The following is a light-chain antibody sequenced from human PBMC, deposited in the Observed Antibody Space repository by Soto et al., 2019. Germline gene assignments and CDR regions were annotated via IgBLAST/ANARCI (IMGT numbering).Light chain of an antibody. Sequence: QSVLTQPPSVSGAPGQRVTISCTGSSSNIGAGYDVHWYQQLPGTAPKLLIYGNSTRPSRVPDRFSGSKSGTSASLAITGLQAEDEADYYCQSYDSSLSDSGVFGGGTKLTVL. CDR2: GNS. J-gene: IGLJ3*02. V-gene: IGLV1-40*01. CDR1: SSNIGAGYD. CDR3: QSYDSSLSDSGV.